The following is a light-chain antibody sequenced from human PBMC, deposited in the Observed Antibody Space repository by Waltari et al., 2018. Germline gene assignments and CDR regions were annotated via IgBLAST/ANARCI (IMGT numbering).Light chain of an antibody. CDR3: AAWDDRLSGWV. Sequence: QSVLTQPPSASGTPGQTVNMSCSGSSSNIGSNYVYWYQQLPGTAPKLLIYKNIPRPSGVPDRFSDSKSGTSASLAISSLRSEDEADYYCAAWDDRLSGWVFGGGTKLTVL. CDR2: KNI. V-gene: IGLV1-47*01. CDR1: SSNIGSNY. J-gene: IGLJ3*02.